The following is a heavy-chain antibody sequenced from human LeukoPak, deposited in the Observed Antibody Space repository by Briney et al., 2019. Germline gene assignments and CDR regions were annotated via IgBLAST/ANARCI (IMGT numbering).Heavy chain of an antibody. CDR3: ARATIFGVLIKFNWFDP. CDR2: INHSGST. J-gene: IGHJ5*02. D-gene: IGHD3-3*01. V-gene: IGHV4-34*01. Sequence: SETLSLTCAVYGGSFSGYYWSWIRQPPGEGLEWIGEINHSGSTNYNPSLKSRVTISVDTSKNQFSLNLSSVTAADTAVYYCARATIFGVLIKFNWFDPWGQGTLVTVSS. CDR1: GGSFSGYY.